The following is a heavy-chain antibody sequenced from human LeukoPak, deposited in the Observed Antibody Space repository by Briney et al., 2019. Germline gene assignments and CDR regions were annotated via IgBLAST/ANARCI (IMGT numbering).Heavy chain of an antibody. D-gene: IGHD3-22*01. J-gene: IGHJ5*02. CDR2: VHHSGST. V-gene: IGHV4-59*01. Sequence: SESLSLTCTVSGSSISSSYWSWIRQPPGKGLEWLGYVHHSGSTNYTPSLKSLVSISVDTSMNQLSLKLTSVTAAATALYYCARGYFDSSGYSNPFDPWGQGTPVTVSS. CDR1: GSSISSSY. CDR3: ARGYFDSSGYSNPFDP.